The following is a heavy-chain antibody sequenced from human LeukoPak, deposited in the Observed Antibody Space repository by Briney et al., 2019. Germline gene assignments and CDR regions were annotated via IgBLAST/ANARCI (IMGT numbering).Heavy chain of an antibody. Sequence: SVKVSCKASGGTFSSYPISWVRQAPGQGLEWMGGIIPIFGTANYAPKFQGRVTITTDESTSTAYMELSNLRSEDTAVYYCAKTPPEVGATFYYFDSWGLGTLVTVSS. V-gene: IGHV1-69*05. CDR1: GGTFSSYP. D-gene: IGHD1-26*01. CDR2: IIPIFGTA. J-gene: IGHJ4*02. CDR3: AKTPPEVGATFYYFDS.